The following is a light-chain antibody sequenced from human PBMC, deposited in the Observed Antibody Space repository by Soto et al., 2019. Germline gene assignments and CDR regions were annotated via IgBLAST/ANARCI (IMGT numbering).Light chain of an antibody. CDR3: QQYGSSPRT. CDR1: QSVSSY. J-gene: IGKJ1*01. CDR2: DAS. V-gene: IGKV3D-20*01. Sequence: EIVLTQSPATLSLSPWERATLSCRASQSVSSYLAWYQQKPGLAPRLLIYDASSRATGIPDRFSGSGSGTDFTLTISRLEPEDFAVYYCQQYGSSPRTFGQGTKVDIK.